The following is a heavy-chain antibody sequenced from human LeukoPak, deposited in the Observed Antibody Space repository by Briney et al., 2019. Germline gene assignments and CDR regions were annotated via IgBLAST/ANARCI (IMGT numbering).Heavy chain of an antibody. CDR1: GFTFSNHA. J-gene: IGHJ4*02. D-gene: IGHD1-26*01. CDR3: VRQQTPHGNLDY. V-gene: IGHV3-13*01. Sequence: GGSLRLSCATSGFTFSNHAMHWVRQASGKGLEWVSAIGTAGDTFYPGSVKGRFTISRENAKNSLSLQMNSLRAEDTAVYYCVRQQTPHGNLDYWGQGTLVTVSS. CDR2: IGTAGDT.